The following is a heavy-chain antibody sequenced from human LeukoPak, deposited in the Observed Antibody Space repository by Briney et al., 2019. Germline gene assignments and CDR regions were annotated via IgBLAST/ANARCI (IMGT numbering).Heavy chain of an antibody. CDR2: INPNSGGT. Sequence: ASVKVSCKASGYTFTGYYMHWVRQAPGQGLEWMGWINPNSGGTNYAQKFQGRVTMTRDTSISTACMELSRLRSDDTAVYYCASTDCSSTSCLNYYYYGMDVWGQGTTVTVSS. CDR1: GYTFTGYY. CDR3: ASTDCSSTSCLNYYYYGMDV. D-gene: IGHD2-2*01. J-gene: IGHJ6*02. V-gene: IGHV1-2*02.